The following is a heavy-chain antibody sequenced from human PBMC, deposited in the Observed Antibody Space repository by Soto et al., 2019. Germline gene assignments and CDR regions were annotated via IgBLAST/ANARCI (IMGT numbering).Heavy chain of an antibody. CDR1: GYTFTGYY. Sequence: ASVKVSCKASGYTFTGYYMHWVRQAPGQGLEWMGWISAYNGNTNYAQKLQGRVTMTTDTSTSTAYMELRSLRSDDTAVYYCARAGYYYGSGSYSAKYYYYGMDVWGQGTTVTVSS. D-gene: IGHD3-10*01. V-gene: IGHV1-18*04. J-gene: IGHJ6*02. CDR3: ARAGYYYGSGSYSAKYYYYGMDV. CDR2: ISAYNGNT.